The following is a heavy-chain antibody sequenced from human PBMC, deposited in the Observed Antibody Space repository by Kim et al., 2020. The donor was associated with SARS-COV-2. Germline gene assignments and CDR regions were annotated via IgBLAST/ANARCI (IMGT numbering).Heavy chain of an antibody. CDR1: GYTFTGYY. D-gene: IGHD6-6*01. Sequence: ASVKVSCKASGYTFTGYYMHWVRQAPGQGLEWMGWINPNSGGTNYAQKFQGRVTMTRDTSISTAYMELSRLRSDDTAVYYCARGLAAPGGYYYYGMDVWGQGTTVTVSS. J-gene: IGHJ6*02. V-gene: IGHV1-2*02. CDR3: ARGLAAPGGYYYYGMDV. CDR2: INPNSGGT.